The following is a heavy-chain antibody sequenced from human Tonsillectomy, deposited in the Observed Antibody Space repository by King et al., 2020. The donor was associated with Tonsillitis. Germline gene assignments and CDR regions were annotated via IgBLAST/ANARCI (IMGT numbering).Heavy chain of an antibody. D-gene: IGHD3-3*01. CDR1: GFTFNNAW. CDR2: IKSKPDGGTI. V-gene: IGHV3-15*01. CDR3: TTEAAWYDFWSGFLH. J-gene: IGHJ4*02. Sequence: VQLVESGGGLVKPGGSLRLSYAASGFTFNNAWMNWVRQAPGKGLEWVGRIKSKPDGGTIDYAAPVKGRFTISRDDSKNTLYLQMEGLKTEDTAVYYCTTEAAWYDFWSGFLHWGQGTLVTVSS.